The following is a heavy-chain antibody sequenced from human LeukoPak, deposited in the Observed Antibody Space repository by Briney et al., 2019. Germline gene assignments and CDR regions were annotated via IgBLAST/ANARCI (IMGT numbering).Heavy chain of an antibody. CDR1: GFSLSTSGVG. CDR2: IYWNDDK. Sequence: SGPTLVNPTQTLTLTCTFSGFSLSTSGVGVGWIRQPPGKALEWLALIYWNDDKRYSPSLKSRLTITKDTSKNQVVLTMTNMDPVDTATYYCALTREWWELHYFDYWGQGTLVTVSS. CDR3: ALTREWWELHYFDY. V-gene: IGHV2-5*01. D-gene: IGHD1-26*01. J-gene: IGHJ4*02.